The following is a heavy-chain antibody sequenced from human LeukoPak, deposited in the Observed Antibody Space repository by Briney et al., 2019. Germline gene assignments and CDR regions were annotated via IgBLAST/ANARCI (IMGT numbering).Heavy chain of an antibody. CDR2: ISASGNNT. D-gene: IGHD1-1*01. V-gene: IGHV3-23*01. Sequence: GGSLRLSCAASGFTFNKYAMTWVRQAPGKGLVWVAVISASGNNTDYADSVKGRFTISRDNSKNTLSLQMNSLRVEDTAVYYCAKVVGTGTTPTDYWGQGTLVTVSS. CDR3: AKVVGTGTTPTDY. CDR1: GFTFNKYA. J-gene: IGHJ4*02.